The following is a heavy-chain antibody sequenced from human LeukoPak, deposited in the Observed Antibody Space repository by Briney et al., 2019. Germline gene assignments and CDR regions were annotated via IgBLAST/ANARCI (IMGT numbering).Heavy chain of an antibody. Sequence: SETLSLTCTVSGASISDSYYFWGWIRQPPGKGLEWIATVDYRGTTYYNSALKSRVTISADTSKNQFYLNLNSMTAADTAVYFCARRRAYNYFYPWGQGTLVTVSS. CDR2: VDYRGTT. CDR1: GASISDSYYF. CDR3: ARRRAYNYFYP. V-gene: IGHV4-39*01. J-gene: IGHJ5*02.